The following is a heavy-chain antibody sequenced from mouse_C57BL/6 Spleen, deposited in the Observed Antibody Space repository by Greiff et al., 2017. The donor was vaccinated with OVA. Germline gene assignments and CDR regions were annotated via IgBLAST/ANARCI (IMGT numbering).Heavy chain of an antibody. V-gene: IGHV1-63*01. Sequence: QVQLQQSGAELVRPGTSVKMSCKASGYTFTNYWIGWAKQRPGHGLEWIGDIYPGGGYTNYNEKFKGKATLTADKSSSTAYMQFSSLTSEDSAIYYCARGLYSNYGYFDVWGTGTTVTVSS. CDR3: ARGLYSNYGYFDV. J-gene: IGHJ1*03. CDR2: IYPGGGYT. CDR1: GYTFTNYW. D-gene: IGHD2-5*01.